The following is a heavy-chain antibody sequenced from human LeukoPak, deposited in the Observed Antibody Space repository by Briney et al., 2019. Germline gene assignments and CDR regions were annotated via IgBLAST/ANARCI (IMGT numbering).Heavy chain of an antibody. Sequence: PGGSLLLSCAASGFTFSSYAMSWVRQAPGKGLEWVSAISSSGGGTYYADSVKGRFTISRDNSKNTLYLQMNSLRGEDTAVYYCATWRDKAAVSWGQGTLVTVSS. J-gene: IGHJ5*02. CDR2: ISSSGGGT. D-gene: IGHD6-13*01. CDR3: ATWRDKAAVS. CDR1: GFTFSSYA. V-gene: IGHV3-23*01.